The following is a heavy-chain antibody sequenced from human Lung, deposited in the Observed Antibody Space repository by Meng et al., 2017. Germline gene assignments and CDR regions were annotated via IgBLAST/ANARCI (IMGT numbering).Heavy chain of an antibody. J-gene: IGHJ2*01. CDR1: GGSISSSNYY. CDR2: IYNSGST. CDR3: ARGQKGYFDL. Sequence: QVAVQESGTGLVKPSQTLSLTCTVSGGSISSSNYYWSWIRQPPGKGLEWSGHIYNSGSTYYNPSLKSRITISVDTSKNQFSLKLSSVTAADTAVYYCARGQKGYFDLWGRGTLVTVSS. V-gene: IGHV4-30-4*01.